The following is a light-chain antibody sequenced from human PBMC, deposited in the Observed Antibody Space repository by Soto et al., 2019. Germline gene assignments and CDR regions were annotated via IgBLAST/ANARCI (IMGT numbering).Light chain of an antibody. CDR3: AAWDDSLNGPI. J-gene: IGLJ2*01. V-gene: IGLV1-44*01. Sequence: QSVLTQPPSASGTPGQRVTIYCSGSSSNIGSNTVNWYQQVPGTAPKLLIYENNKRPSGVPDRFSGSKSGTSASLAISGLQSEDEADYHCAAWDDSLNGPIFGGGTKLTVL. CDR2: ENN. CDR1: SSNIGSNT.